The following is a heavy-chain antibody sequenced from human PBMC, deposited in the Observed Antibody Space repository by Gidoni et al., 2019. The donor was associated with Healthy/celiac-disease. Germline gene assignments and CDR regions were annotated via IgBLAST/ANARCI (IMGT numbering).Heavy chain of an antibody. CDR1: GFPFSSYG. J-gene: IGHJ6*02. V-gene: IGHV3-30*18. D-gene: IGHD3-10*01. CDR2: ISYDGSNK. CDR3: AKDMDGSGSYYIPSYRPGYYYYYGMDV. Sequence: QVQLVESGGGVVQPGRSLRLSCAASGFPFSSYGMHWVRQAPGKGLEVVAIISYDGSNKYYADSVKGRFTISRDNSKNTLYLQMNSLRAEDTAVYYCAKDMDGSGSYYIPSYRPGYYYYYGMDVWGQGTTVTVSS.